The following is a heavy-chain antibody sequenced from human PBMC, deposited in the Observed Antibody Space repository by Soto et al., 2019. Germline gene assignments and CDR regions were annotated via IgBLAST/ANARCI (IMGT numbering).Heavy chain of an antibody. D-gene: IGHD3-16*01. V-gene: IGHV3-7*03. CDR1: GFSFSTYW. J-gene: IGHJ4*02. CDR3: AKGGHLDY. Sequence: ELQLVESGGGLVQPGGSLRLSCAASGFSFSTYWMSWVRQVPGTGLEWVANIKADGSETYYVDSVRGLFTISRDSAKTSVHLEMNRRRAEETALYYCAKGGHLDYCDQGTMVSVSS. CDR2: IKADGSET.